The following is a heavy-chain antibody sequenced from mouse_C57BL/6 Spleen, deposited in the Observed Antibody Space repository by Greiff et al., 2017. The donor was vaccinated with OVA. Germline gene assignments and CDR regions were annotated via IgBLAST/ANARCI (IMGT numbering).Heavy chain of an antibody. Sequence: QVQLQQSGPELVKPGASVKISCKASGYSFTSYYIHWVKQRPGQGLEWIGWIYPGSGNTKYNEKFKGKATLTADTSSSTAYMQLSSLTSEDSAVYYCARAYYSNGMDYWGQGTSVTVSS. V-gene: IGHV1-66*01. CDR2: IYPGSGNT. CDR1: GYSFTSYY. D-gene: IGHD2-5*01. J-gene: IGHJ4*01. CDR3: ARAYYSNGMDY.